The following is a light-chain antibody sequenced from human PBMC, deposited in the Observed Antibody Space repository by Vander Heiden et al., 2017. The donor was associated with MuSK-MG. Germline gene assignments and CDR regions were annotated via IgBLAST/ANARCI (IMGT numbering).Light chain of an antibody. V-gene: IGKV3-11*01. CDR2: DAS. CDR3: PHRSSSPPLT. Sequence: PRLLIYDASNRATGIPARFSGSWSGTDFTLTISIPEPEDFAVYYCPHRSSSPPLTFGGGTKVELK. J-gene: IGKJ4*01.